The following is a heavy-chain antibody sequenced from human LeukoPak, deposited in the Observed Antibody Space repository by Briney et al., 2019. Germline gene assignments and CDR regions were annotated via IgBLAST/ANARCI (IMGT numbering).Heavy chain of an antibody. J-gene: IGHJ5*02. V-gene: IGHV1-46*01. CDR2: INPSGGST. CDR1: GYTFTSYY. Sequence: GASVKVSCKASGYTFTSYYMHWVRQAPGQGLEWMGIINPSGGSTSYAQKFQGRVTMTRDTSTSTVYMELSSLRSEDTAVYYCARDPSGESTPNWFDPWGQGTLVTVSS. CDR3: ARDPSGESTPNWFDP. D-gene: IGHD3-10*01.